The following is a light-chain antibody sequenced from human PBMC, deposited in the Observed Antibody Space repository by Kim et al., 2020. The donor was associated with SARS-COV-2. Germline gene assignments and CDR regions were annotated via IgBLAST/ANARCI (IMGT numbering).Light chain of an antibody. CDR2: GDF. V-gene: IGLV3-9*01. CDR1: KSGEKN. CDR3: QVWDTTSAV. J-gene: IGLJ3*02. Sequence: ARGQAAKITCGGDKSGEKNVRGYQQKPDQAPVVVIYGDFNRPSGTPEGFSGSNSGKTATLTVGGGQAGDEADYYCQVWDTTSAVFGGGTKLTVL.